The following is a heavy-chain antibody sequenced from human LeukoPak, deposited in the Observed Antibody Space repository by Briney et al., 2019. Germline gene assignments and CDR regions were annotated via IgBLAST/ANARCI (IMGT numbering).Heavy chain of an antibody. CDR3: ARKLRLGGNWFDP. CDR1: GGTFSSYA. Sequence: ASVKVSCKASGGTFSSYAISWVRQAPGQGLEWMGRIIPIFGTANYAQKFQGRVTITTDESTSTAYMELSSLRSEDTAVYYCARKLRLGGNWFDPWGQGTLVTVSS. V-gene: IGHV1-69*05. CDR2: IIPIFGTA. J-gene: IGHJ5*02. D-gene: IGHD1-26*01.